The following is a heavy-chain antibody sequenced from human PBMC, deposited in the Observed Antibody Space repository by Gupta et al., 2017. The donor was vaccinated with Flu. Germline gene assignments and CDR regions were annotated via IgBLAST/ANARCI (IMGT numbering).Heavy chain of an antibody. CDR1: GYTFTSYG. J-gene: IGHJ4*02. CDR3: ARGFHRAAARMEGLVAD. D-gene: IGHD6-13*01. V-gene: IGHV1-18*01. Sequence: VDLVPSVAEVKNPSASVKVFCKASGYTFTSYGISWVRRAPGKGLEWMGGISAYNGNTKYAKKSKCRVTMTTETSKRTAYRERGRLRSEEREVEECARGFHRAAARMEGLVADGGQGTMVTVSS. CDR2: ISAYNGNT.